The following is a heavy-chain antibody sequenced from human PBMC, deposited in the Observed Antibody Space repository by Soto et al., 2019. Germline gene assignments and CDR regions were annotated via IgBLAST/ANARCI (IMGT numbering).Heavy chain of an antibody. CDR2: IIPIFGTA. CDR1: GGTFSSYA. CDR3: ASALVPAADGELWYGEHFDY. D-gene: IGHD2-2*01. Sequence: QVQLVQSGAEVKKPGSSVKVSCKASGGTFSSYAISWVRQAPGQGLEWMGGIIPIFGTANYAQKFQGRVTITADESTGAAYMERSSLRSEDTAVYYCASALVPAADGELWYGEHFDYWGQGTLVTVSS. V-gene: IGHV1-69*12. J-gene: IGHJ4*02.